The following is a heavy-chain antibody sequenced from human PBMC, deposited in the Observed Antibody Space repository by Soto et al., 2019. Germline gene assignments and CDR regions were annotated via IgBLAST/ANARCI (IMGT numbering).Heavy chain of an antibody. CDR1: VFTFSSYS. V-gene: IGHV3-48*01. Sequence: EVQLVGSGGGLVQPGGSLRLSCAGSVFTFSSYSMNWVRQAPGKGLEWVSYISTSSSTTTNGDSVKGRFTISRDNANNTRYLEMNSLRADDTAVYYGARGVHSRVVGSTVYYFYMDVWDKGATVTVSS. CDR3: ARGVHSRVVGSTVYYFYMDV. CDR2: ISTSSSTT. J-gene: IGHJ6*03. D-gene: IGHD2-2*01.